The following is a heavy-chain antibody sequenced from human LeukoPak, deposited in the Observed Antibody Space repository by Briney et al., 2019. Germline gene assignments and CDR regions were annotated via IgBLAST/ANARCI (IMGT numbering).Heavy chain of an antibody. CDR1: GFTVSSNY. D-gene: IGHD5-12*01. CDR3: ARAVDIVATTPFDL. V-gene: IGHV3-66*01. CDR2: LYTGGTT. Sequence: PGGSLRLSCAASGFTVSSNYMSWVRQAPGKGLEWVSVLYTGGTTYYADSVKGRFTISRDNSKNTVCLDMNSLRAEDTAVYYCARAVDIVATTPFDLWGQGTMVTVSS. J-gene: IGHJ3*01.